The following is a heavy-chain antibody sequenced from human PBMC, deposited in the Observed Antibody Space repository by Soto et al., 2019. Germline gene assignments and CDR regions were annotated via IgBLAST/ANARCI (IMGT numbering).Heavy chain of an antibody. CDR2: ISYDGSNK. J-gene: IGHJ4*02. V-gene: IGHV3-30*18. CDR3: AKDYYDSSVFGLVDY. D-gene: IGHD3-22*01. Sequence: GGSLRLSCAASGFTFSSYGMHWVRQAPGKGLEWVAVISYDGSNKYYADSVKGRFTISRDNSKNTLYLQMNSLRAEDTAVYYCAKDYYDSSVFGLVDYWGQGTLVTVSS. CDR1: GFTFSSYG.